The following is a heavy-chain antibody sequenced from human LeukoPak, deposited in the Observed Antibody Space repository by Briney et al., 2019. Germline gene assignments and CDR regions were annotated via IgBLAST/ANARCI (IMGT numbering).Heavy chain of an antibody. J-gene: IGHJ4*02. CDR2: IDPSDSYT. V-gene: IGHV5-10-1*01. D-gene: IGHD2-21*01. CDR1: GYTFTSSW. Sequence: GEPLKTSCKGSGYTFTSSWFTWVRQMPGKGLEWMGWIDPSDSYTNYSPSFQGHVTISADKSISTAFLQWSSLKASDTAMYYCARLVVPGAPFEYWGQGTLVTVSS. CDR3: ARLVVPGAPFEY.